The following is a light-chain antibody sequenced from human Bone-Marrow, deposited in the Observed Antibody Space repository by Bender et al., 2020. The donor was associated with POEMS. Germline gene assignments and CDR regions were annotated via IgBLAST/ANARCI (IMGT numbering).Light chain of an antibody. Sequence: QSALTQPASVSGSPGQSITISCTGISSYIGSYNHVPWYQQHPGKAPNLMIYDVSHRPAGVSSRLSGSRSGNTASLTIAGRQGDGEADYYCNAYTSTPPLFGGGTKVTVL. CDR1: SSYIGSYNH. V-gene: IGLV2-14*03. J-gene: IGLJ2*01. CDR2: DVS. CDR3: NAYTSTPPL.